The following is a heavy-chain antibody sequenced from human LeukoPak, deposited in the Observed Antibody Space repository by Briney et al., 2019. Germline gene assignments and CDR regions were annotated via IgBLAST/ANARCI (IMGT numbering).Heavy chain of an antibody. V-gene: IGHV4-59*08. CDR1: GGSISSYY. J-gene: IGHJ4*02. CDR3: ARAGVVVPAAQVDY. D-gene: IGHD2-2*01. Sequence: SETLSLTCTVSGGSISSYYWSWIRQPPGKGLEWIGYIYYSGSTNYNPSLKSRVTISVDTSKNQFSLKLSSVTAADTAVYYCARAGVVVPAAQVDYWGQGTLVTVSS. CDR2: IYYSGST.